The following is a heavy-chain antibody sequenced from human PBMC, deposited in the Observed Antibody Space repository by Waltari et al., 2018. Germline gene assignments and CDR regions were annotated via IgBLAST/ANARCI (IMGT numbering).Heavy chain of an antibody. CDR3: ARDVSSSHYYYYMDV. D-gene: IGHD6-13*01. Sequence: QVQLVQSGAEVKKPGASVKVSCKSSGYTFTSYGLSWVQQAPGQGLEWMGWISAYNGNTNYAQKLQGRVTMTTDTSTSTAYMELRSLRSDDTAVYYCARDVSSSHYYYYMDVWGKGTTVTVSS. V-gene: IGHV1-18*01. J-gene: IGHJ6*03. CDR2: ISAYNGNT. CDR1: GYTFTSYG.